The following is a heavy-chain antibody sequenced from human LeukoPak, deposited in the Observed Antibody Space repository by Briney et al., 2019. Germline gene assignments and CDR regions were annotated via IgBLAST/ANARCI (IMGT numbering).Heavy chain of an antibody. V-gene: IGHV3-7*01. J-gene: IGHJ3*02. D-gene: IGHD4-17*01. CDR3: ARDDYGVRNAFDI. Sequence: GGSLRLSCEGSGFTFSNYWMGWVRQAPGKGLQWVANIKQDGSEKYYVDSVKGRFTISRDNAKNSLYLQMNSLRAEDTAVYYCARDDYGVRNAFDIWGQGTMVTVSS. CDR2: IKQDGSEK. CDR1: GFTFSNYW.